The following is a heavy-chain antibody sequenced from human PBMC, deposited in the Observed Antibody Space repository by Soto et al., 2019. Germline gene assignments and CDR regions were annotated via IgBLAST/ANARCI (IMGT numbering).Heavy chain of an antibody. CDR3: AKDRGRELNLFDY. J-gene: IGHJ4*02. Sequence: EVQLVESGGGLVQPGRSLRLSCAASGFTFDDYAMHWVRQAPGKGLEWVSGISWNSGRIGYADCVKGRVTIARNNAKNPLYLQMRRLTAEDTAVLYCAKDRGRELNLFDYWGQGTRVTVSS. CDR2: ISWNSGRI. D-gene: IGHD3-16*01. CDR1: GFTFDDYA. V-gene: IGHV3-9*01.